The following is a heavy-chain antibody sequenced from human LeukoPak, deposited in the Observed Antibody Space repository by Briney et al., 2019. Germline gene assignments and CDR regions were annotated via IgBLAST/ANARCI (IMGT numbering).Heavy chain of an antibody. D-gene: IGHD2-2*01. V-gene: IGHV4-34*01. CDR1: GVSFSSYY. CDR3: ARAMPTRRTYDY. J-gene: IGHJ4*02. Sequence: PSETLSLTCAVYGVSFSSYYWSWIRQPPGKGLEWFGEINHSGSTNYNPSLKSRVTLSVDTSKNQFSLKLSSVTAADTAVYYCARAMPTRRTYDYWGQGTLVTVSS. CDR2: INHSGST.